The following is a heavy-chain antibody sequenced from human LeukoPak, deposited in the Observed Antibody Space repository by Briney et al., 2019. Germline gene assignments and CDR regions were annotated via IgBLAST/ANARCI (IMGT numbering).Heavy chain of an antibody. CDR3: ARSRMGDWFDP. CDR2: ISGSGGST. J-gene: IGHJ5*02. V-gene: IGHV3-23*01. Sequence: SGGSLRLSCAASGFTFSSYAMSWVRQAPGKGLEWVSAISGSGGSTYYADSVKGRFTISRDNAKNSLYLQMNSLRAEDTALYHCARSRMGDWFDPWGQGTLVTVSS. D-gene: IGHD3-16*01. CDR1: GFTFSSYA.